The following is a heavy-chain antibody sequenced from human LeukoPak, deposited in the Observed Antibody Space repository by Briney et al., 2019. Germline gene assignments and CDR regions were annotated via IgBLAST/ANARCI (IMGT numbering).Heavy chain of an antibody. D-gene: IGHD4-17*01. J-gene: IGHJ4*02. CDR3: ARDLSVTTVTTGGY. Sequence: KSGGSLRLSCAASGFTFSSYSMNWVRQAPGKGLEWVSSISSSSYIYYADSVKGRFTISRDNAKNSLYLQMNSLRAEDTAVYYCARDLSVTTVTTGGYWGQGTLVTVSS. V-gene: IGHV3-21*01. CDR1: GFTFSSYS. CDR2: ISSSSYI.